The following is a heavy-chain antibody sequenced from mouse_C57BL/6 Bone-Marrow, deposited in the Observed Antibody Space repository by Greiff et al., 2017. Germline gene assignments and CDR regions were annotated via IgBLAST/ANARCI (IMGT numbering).Heavy chain of an antibody. CDR3: AKLDGSSY. J-gene: IGHJ2*01. CDR2: IWSGGST. V-gene: IGHV2-4*01. CDR1: GFSLTSYG. D-gene: IGHD1-1*01. Sequence: VQLQQSGPGLVQPSPSLSITCTVSGFSLTSYGVHWVRQPPGKGLEWLGVIWSGGSTAYNAAFISRMSISKDNSKSQVFFKMNSLQADDTAIYYCAKLDGSSYWGQGTTLTVSS.